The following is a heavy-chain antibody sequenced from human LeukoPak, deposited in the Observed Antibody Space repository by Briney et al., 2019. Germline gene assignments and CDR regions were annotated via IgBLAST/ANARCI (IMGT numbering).Heavy chain of an antibody. CDR2: IKQDGSEK. Sequence: PGGSLRLSCVASGFTFSNYWMSWVRQAPGKGLEWVANIKQDGSEKYYVDSVKGRFTISRDNAKNSLYLQMNSLRAEGTAVYYCARSPRVGAGAKYWGQGTLVTVSS. J-gene: IGHJ4*02. CDR3: ARSPRVGAGAKY. D-gene: IGHD1-26*01. CDR1: GFTFSNYW. V-gene: IGHV3-7*04.